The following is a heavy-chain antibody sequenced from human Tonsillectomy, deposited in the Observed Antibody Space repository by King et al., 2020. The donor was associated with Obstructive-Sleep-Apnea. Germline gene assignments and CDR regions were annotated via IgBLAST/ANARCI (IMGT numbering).Heavy chain of an antibody. J-gene: IGHJ3*02. D-gene: IGHD5-24*01. CDR3: AKDVDSGWLQPGSSRIAFDI. V-gene: IGHV3-9*01. CDR2: IIRDSGSI. CDR1: GFTFDDYA. Sequence: VQLVESGGVLVQPGRSLRLSCAASGFTFDDYAMHWVRQAPGKGLEWVSGIIRDSGSIGYADSVKGRFTISRDNAKNSLYLQMNSLRTEDTALYYCAKDVDSGWLQPGSSRIAFDIWGQGTMVTVSS.